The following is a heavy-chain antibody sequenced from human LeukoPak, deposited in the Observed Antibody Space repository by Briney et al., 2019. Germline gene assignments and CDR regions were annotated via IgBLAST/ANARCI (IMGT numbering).Heavy chain of an antibody. CDR3: ARLRPASGWYPYYFDY. J-gene: IGHJ4*02. D-gene: IGHD6-19*01. CDR2: ISAYNGNT. Sequence: ASVKVSCKASGYTFTSYGISWVRQAPGQGLEWMGWISAYNGNTNYAQKFQGRVTMTTDTSTTTAYMELRSLRSDDTAVFYCARLRPASGWYPYYFDYWGQGTLVTVSS. CDR1: GYTFTSYG. V-gene: IGHV1-18*01.